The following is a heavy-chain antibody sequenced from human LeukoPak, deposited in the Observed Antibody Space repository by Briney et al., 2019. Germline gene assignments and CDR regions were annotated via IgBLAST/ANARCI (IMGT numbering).Heavy chain of an antibody. CDR2: ISSSSSYI. V-gene: IGHV3-21*01. Sequence: GGSLRFSCAASGFTFSSYSMNWVRQAPGKGLEWVSSISSSSSYIYYADSVKGRFTISRDNAKNSLYLQMNSLRAEDTAVYYCARSPSGSYYYHYYYGMDVWGQGTTVTVSS. CDR3: ARSPSGSYYYHYYYGMDV. CDR1: GFTFSSYS. J-gene: IGHJ6*02. D-gene: IGHD1-26*01.